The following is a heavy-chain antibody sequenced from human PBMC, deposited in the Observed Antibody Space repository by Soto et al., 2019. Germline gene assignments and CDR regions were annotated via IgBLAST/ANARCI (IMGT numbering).Heavy chain of an antibody. V-gene: IGHV3-30-3*01. CDR1: GFTFSSYA. CDR3: ARNYYDSSGYYLEYNWFDP. CDR2: ISYDGSNK. J-gene: IGHJ5*02. D-gene: IGHD3-22*01. Sequence: PVGSLRLSCAASGFTFSSYAMHWVRQAPGKGLEWVAVISYDGSNKYYADSVKGRLTISRDNSKNTLYLQMNSLRAEDTAVYYCARNYYDSSGYYLEYNWFDPWGQGTLVTVSS.